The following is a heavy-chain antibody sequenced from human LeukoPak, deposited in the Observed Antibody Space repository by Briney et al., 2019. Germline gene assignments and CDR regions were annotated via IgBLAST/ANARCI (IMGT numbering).Heavy chain of an antibody. D-gene: IGHD5-12*01. CDR2: INPTGTSS. CDR3: AKGGWGYSGYDFPFDY. Sequence: ASVKVSCKSSGYTFTRHYLHWVRQAPGQGLEWVGLINPTGTSSWSAQKFQGRVTLTRDMSTSTDYMELSSLRSEDTAVYYCAKGGWGYSGYDFPFDYWGQGTLVTVSS. J-gene: IGHJ4*02. CDR1: GYTFTRHY. V-gene: IGHV1-46*01.